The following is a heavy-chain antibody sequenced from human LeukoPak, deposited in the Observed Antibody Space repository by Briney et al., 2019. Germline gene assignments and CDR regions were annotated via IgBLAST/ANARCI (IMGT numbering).Heavy chain of an antibody. Sequence: ASVKVSCKASGYTFTSYDINWVRQATGQGLEWMGWMNPNSGNTGYAQKFQGRVTMTRNTSISTADMELSSLRSDDTAVYYCARGDFWNWFDLWGQGTLVTVSS. D-gene: IGHD3-3*01. CDR2: MNPNSGNT. J-gene: IGHJ5*02. CDR1: GYTFTSYD. CDR3: ARGDFWNWFDL. V-gene: IGHV1-8*01.